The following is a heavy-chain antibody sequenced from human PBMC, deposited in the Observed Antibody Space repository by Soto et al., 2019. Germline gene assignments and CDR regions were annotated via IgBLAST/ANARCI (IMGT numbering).Heavy chain of an antibody. Sequence: SETLSLTCNVSGGSISRYYWIWIRQAPGKGLEWIGYIYYSGTTNYNPSLKSRVTISIDTSKKQFSLKLSSVTAADTAVYYCARPYSTAWYDAFDIWGRGTMVTVSS. D-gene: IGHD6-19*01. V-gene: IGHV4-59*08. CDR3: ARPYSTAWYDAFDI. CDR2: IYYSGTT. J-gene: IGHJ3*02. CDR1: GGSISRYY.